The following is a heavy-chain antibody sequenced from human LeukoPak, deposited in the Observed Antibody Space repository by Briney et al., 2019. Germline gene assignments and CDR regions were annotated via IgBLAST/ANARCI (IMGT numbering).Heavy chain of an antibody. CDR1: GFTVSSNY. CDR3: ARGGSGCFDY. CDR2: IHKDGIAT. Sequence: GGSLRLSCAASGFTVSSNYMSWVRQAPGKGLVWVARIHKDGIATSYADSVQGRFTISRDYARNTVSLQMNSLRADDTAVYYCARGGSGCFDYWGQGTLVTVSS. J-gene: IGHJ4*02. V-gene: IGHV3-74*01. D-gene: IGHD3-16*01.